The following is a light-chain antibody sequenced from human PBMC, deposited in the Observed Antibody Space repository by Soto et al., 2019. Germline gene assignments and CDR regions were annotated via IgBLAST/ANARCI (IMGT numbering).Light chain of an antibody. V-gene: IGLV2-11*01. CDR1: SSDVGGYNY. J-gene: IGLJ3*02. CDR2: DVS. Sequence: SALTQPRSVSGSPGQSVTISCTGTSSDVGGYNYVSWYQQHPGKAPKLMIYDVSKRPSGVPDRFSGSKSGNTASLTISGLQAEDEADYYCCSYAGSWRVFGGGTKLTVL. CDR3: CSYAGSWRV.